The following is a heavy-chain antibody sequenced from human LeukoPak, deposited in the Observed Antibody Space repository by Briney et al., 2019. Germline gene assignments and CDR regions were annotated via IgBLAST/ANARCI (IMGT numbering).Heavy chain of an antibody. Sequence: SVKVSCKASGGTFSSYAISWVRQAPGQGLEWMGGIIPIFGTANYAQKFQGRVTITADESTSTAYMELSSLRSEDTAVYYCARVPLSGGSRYYFDYWGQGTLVTVSS. CDR3: ARVPLSGGSRYYFDY. CDR2: IIPIFGTA. CDR1: GGTFSSYA. J-gene: IGHJ4*02. V-gene: IGHV1-69*13. D-gene: IGHD2-15*01.